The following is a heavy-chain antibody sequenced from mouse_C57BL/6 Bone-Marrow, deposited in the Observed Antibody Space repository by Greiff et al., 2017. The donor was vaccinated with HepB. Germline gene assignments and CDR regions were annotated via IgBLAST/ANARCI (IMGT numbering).Heavy chain of an antibody. D-gene: IGHD3-2*02. V-gene: IGHV1-69*01. CDR3: ARSGGFHWYFDV. J-gene: IGHJ1*03. CDR2: IDPSDSYT. Sequence: VKLQQPGAELVMPGASVKLSCKASGYTFTSYWMHWVKQRPGQGLEWIGEIDPSDSYTNYNQKFKGKSTLTVDKSSSTAYMQLSSLTSEDSAVYYCARSGGFHWYFDVWGTGTTVTVSS. CDR1: GYTFTSYW.